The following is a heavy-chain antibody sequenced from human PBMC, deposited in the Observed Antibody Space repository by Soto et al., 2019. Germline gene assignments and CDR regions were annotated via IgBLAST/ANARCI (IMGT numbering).Heavy chain of an antibody. D-gene: IGHD3-22*01. V-gene: IGHV3-23*04. J-gene: IGHJ6*02. Sequence: VQLVESGGGVGQRGGSLRLSCAASGFTVNSHVMSWVRQAPGKGLEWVSSISGSGDGTYYGDSVKGRFTISRDSSSSTVYLEMKNLRGEDTAVYFCTRSRGFGGMDVWGQGTTVTVSS. CDR2: ISGSGDGT. CDR3: TRSRGFGGMDV. CDR1: GFTVNSHV.